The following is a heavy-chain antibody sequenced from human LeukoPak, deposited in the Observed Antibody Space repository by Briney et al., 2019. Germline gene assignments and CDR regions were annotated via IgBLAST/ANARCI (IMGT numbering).Heavy chain of an antibody. CDR3: AREYCSGGSCYPNWLDP. J-gene: IGHJ5*02. CDR1: GFTVSSNY. CDR2: IYSGGTT. V-gene: IGHV3-53*01. D-gene: IGHD2-15*01. Sequence: GGSLRLSCAASGFTVSSNYMSRVRQAPGKGLEWVSVIYSGGTTYYADSVKGRFTISRDNSKNTLYLQMNSLRAEDTAVYYCAREYCSGGSCYPNWLDPWGQGTLVTVSS.